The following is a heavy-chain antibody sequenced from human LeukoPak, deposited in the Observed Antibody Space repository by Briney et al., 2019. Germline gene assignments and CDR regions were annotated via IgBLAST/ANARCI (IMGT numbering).Heavy chain of an antibody. CDR2: INTDGSST. V-gene: IGHV3-74*01. D-gene: IGHD2-21*01. J-gene: IGHJ4*02. Sequence: SGGSLRLSCAASGFTFSSYWMNWVRQAPGKGLVWVSRINTDGSSTYYADSVKGRFAISRDNAKNALYLQMNSLRAEDTAVYYCALLYSDYWGQGSLVTVSS. CDR3: ALLYSDY. CDR1: GFTFSSYW.